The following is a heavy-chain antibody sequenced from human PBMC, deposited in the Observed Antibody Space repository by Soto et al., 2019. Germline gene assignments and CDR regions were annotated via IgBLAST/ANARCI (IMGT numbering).Heavy chain of an antibody. CDR1: GFSVRSNY. CDR3: ARDPRVAARPHSFYYYMDV. Sequence: EVQVVESGGGLVQPGGSLRLSCAASGFSVRSNYMNWVRQAPGKGLEWVSVLNYDGTMDYADSVKGRFTVSRDVFKNKLDLQMSSLRAEDTAVYYCARDPRVAARPHSFYYYMDVWGKGTTVTVSS. CDR2: LNYDGTM. J-gene: IGHJ6*03. D-gene: IGHD6-6*01. V-gene: IGHV3-66*01.